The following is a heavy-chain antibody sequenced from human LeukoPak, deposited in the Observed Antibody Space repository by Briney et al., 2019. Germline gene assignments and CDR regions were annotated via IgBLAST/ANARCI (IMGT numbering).Heavy chain of an antibody. CDR2: ISSSGSTI. D-gene: IGHD3-22*01. J-gene: IGHJ4*02. CDR1: GFTFSDYY. V-gene: IGHV3-11*04. Sequence: GGSLRLSCAASGFTFSDYYMSWIRQAPGKGLEWVSYISSSGSTIYYADSVKGRFTISRDNAKNSLYLQMNSLGAEDTAVYYCARLRDDSSGYYPHYFDYWGQGTLVTVSS. CDR3: ARLRDDSSGYYPHYFDY.